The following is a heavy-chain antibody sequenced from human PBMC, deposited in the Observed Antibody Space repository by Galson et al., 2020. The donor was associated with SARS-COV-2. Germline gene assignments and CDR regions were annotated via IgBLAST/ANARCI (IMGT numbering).Heavy chain of an antibody. D-gene: IGHD3-22*01. V-gene: IGHV4-31*11. CDR1: GVSITSGTYY. CDR2: ISYSGSP. J-gene: IGHJ4*02. CDR3: ARGRSYFESSGYPTQIFGY. Sequence: SETLSLTCAVSGVSITSGTYYWSWIRQPPGKGLEWIGYISYSGSPYSNPSLKTRVTLSLDTSENQFSLMLSSVTAADTGVYYCARGRSYFESSGYPTQIFGYWGQGTLVTVSS.